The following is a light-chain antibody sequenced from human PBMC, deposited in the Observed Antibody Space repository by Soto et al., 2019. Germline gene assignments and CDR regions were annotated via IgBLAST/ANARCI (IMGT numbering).Light chain of an antibody. J-gene: IGKJ1*01. CDR2: AAS. Sequence: DIQMTQSPSSLSASVGDRVTITCRASQSISSYLNWYQQKPGKAPKLLIYAASSLQSGVPSRFSGSGSGTHFTLTISSLQPEDFATYYGQQSYSTRWTFGQGNKVEIK. V-gene: IGKV1-39*01. CDR3: QQSYSTRWT. CDR1: QSISSY.